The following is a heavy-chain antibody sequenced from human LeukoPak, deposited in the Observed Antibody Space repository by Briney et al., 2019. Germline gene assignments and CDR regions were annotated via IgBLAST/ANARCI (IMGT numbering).Heavy chain of an antibody. V-gene: IGHV4-4*07. CDR2: IYTSGST. D-gene: IGHD3-22*01. J-gene: IGHJ4*02. Sequence: SETLSLTCTVSGGSISSYYWSWIRQPAGKGLEWIGRIYTSGSTYYSPSLKSRVTMSVDTSKNQFSLKLSSVTAADTAVYYCARRTYYYDSSGPTTLYYFDYWGQGTLVSVSS. CDR1: GGSISSYY. CDR3: ARRTYYYDSSGPTTLYYFDY.